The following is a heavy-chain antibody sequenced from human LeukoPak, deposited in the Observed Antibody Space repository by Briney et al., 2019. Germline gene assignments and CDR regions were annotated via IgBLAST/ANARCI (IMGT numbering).Heavy chain of an antibody. CDR2: MSSSSSYI. CDR3: AKGQAAVAGNEADY. Sequence: GGSLRLSCATSGFPFSSYSMNWVRQAPGKGLEWVSSMSSSSSYIYYADSVKGRFTISRDNAKNSLYLQMNSLRAEDSAVYYCAKGQAAVAGNEADYWGQGTLVTVSS. V-gene: IGHV3-21*01. J-gene: IGHJ4*02. D-gene: IGHD6-19*01. CDR1: GFPFSSYS.